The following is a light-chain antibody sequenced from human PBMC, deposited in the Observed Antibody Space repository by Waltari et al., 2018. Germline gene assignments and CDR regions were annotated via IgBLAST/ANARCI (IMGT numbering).Light chain of an antibody. J-gene: IGKJ2*01. CDR3: QQSHSTPYT. CDR1: QSIDDY. Sequence: DIQMTQSPSSLSASVGDRVTLTCRASQSIDDYVNWYQQKPGKGPNLLVYSASKVVSCVLSKFSGSGFGTDFTLTIISLQPEDFATYYCQQSHSTPYTFGQGTKVEI. CDR2: SAS. V-gene: IGKV1-39*01.